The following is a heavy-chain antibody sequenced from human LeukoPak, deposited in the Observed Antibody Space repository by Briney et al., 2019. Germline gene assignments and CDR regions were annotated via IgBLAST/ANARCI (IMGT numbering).Heavy chain of an antibody. D-gene: IGHD3-22*01. CDR2: INPNSGGT. V-gene: IGHV1-2*02. J-gene: IGHJ3*02. CDR1: GYTFTAYY. Sequence: ASVKVSCKASGYTFTAYYIYWVRQAPGQGLEWMGWINPNSGGTNYAQKFQGRVTMTRDTSISTAYMELSRLISDDTALYYCAREIVVGLNAFDTWGQGTMVTVSS. CDR3: AREIVVGLNAFDT.